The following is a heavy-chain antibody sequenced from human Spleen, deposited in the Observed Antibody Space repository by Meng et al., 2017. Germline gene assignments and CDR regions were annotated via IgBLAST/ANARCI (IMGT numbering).Heavy chain of an antibody. V-gene: IGHV4-38-2*02. CDR2: IHHSGST. D-gene: IGHD6-19*01. CDR1: GYSISSGYY. J-gene: IGHJ2*01. Sequence: GSLRLSCTVSGYSISSGYYWGWIRQPPGKGLEWIGNIHHSGSTYYNPSLQSRVSVSVDTSENQFSLKLSSVTAADTALYYCARGSRDIAVAGTYWYFDLWGRSTLVTVSS. CDR3: ARGSRDIAVAGTYWYFDL.